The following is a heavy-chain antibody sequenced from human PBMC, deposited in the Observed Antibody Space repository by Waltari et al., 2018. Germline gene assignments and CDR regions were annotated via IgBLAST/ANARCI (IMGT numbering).Heavy chain of an antibody. CDR2: IYHSGST. J-gene: IGHJ4*02. V-gene: IGHV4-38-2*01. D-gene: IGHD4-17*01. CDR1: GYSISSGYY. CDR3: ARDYAFDY. Sequence: QVQLQESGPGLVKPSETLSLTCAVSGYSISSGYYWGWIRQPPGKRLEWIGSIYHSGSTYYNPSLKSRVTISVDTSKNQFSLKLSSVTAADTAVYYCARDYAFDYWGQGTLVTVSS.